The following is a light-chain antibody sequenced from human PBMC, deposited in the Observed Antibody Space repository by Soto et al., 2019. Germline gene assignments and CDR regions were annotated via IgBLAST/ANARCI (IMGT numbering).Light chain of an antibody. CDR1: QSISSW. Sequence: DIQMTQSPSTLSASVADRVTITCRASQSISSWLAWYQQKPGKAPKLLIYDASSLESGVPSRFSGSGSGTEFTLTISSLQPDDFATYYCQQYNSYSEGTFGQGTKVDIK. CDR2: DAS. V-gene: IGKV1-5*01. CDR3: QQYNSYSEGT. J-gene: IGKJ1*01.